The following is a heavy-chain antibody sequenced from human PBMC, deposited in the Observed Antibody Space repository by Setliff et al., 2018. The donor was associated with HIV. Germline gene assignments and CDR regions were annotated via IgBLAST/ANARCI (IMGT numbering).Heavy chain of an antibody. Sequence: SETLSLTCTVSGGSISSHYWSWIRQPPGKGLEWIGCIYYSGSTNYNPSLKSRVTISVDTSKNQFSLKLSSVTAADTAVYYCASHRSVYYFDYWGQGTLVTVSS. CDR2: IYYSGST. CDR3: ASHRSVYYFDY. J-gene: IGHJ4*02. CDR1: GGSISSHY. V-gene: IGHV4-59*11.